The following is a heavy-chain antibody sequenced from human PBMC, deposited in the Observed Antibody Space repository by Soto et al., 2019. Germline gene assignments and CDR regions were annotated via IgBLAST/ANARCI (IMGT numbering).Heavy chain of an antibody. CDR2: INPNSGGT. J-gene: IGHJ4*02. Sequence: ASVKVSCKASGYTFTGYYMHWVRQAPGQGLEWMGRINPNSGGTNYAQKFQGRVTITRDTSTSTVYMELSSLRSEDTAVYYCARDQSSTVTTSYFDYWGQGTLVTVSS. D-gene: IGHD4-17*01. CDR1: GYTFTGYY. CDR3: ARDQSSTVTTSYFDY. V-gene: IGHV1-46*01.